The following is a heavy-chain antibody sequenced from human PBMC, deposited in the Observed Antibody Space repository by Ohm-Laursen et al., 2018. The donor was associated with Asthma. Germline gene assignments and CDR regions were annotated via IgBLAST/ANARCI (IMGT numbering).Heavy chain of an antibody. CDR2: INAGNGNT. J-gene: IGHJ4*02. Sequence: GASVKVSCKASGYTFTSYAMHWVRQAPGQRLEWMGWINAGNGNTKYSQKFQGRVTITRDTSASTAYMELSSLRSEDTAVYYCARDSYWSSGPPFFDYWGQGTLVTVSS. V-gene: IGHV1-3*01. CDR3: ARDSYWSSGPPFFDY. CDR1: GYTFTSYA. D-gene: IGHD6-19*01.